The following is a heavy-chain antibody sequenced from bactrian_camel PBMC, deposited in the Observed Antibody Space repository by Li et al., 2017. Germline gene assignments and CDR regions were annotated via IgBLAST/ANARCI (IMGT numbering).Heavy chain of an antibody. CDR2: IGSGGGTT. V-gene: IGHV3S40*01. CDR3: VRDVDSRDGIPDFGY. Sequence: VQLVESGGDLVQPGGSLRLSCAASGFTFSSSAMSWVRRAPGKGLEWVSTIGSGGGTTYYADSVKGRTTISRANAKSTVALQMSSLKPEDTAKYYCVRDVDSRDGIPDFGYWGQGTQVTVS. J-gene: IGHJ6*01. D-gene: IGHD5*01. CDR1: GFTFSSSA.